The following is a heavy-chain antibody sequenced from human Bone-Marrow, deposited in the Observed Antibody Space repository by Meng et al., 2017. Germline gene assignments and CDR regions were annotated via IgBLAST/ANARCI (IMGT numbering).Heavy chain of an antibody. D-gene: IGHD3-22*01. CDR3: AKYGYDDSSGSHEYFQN. Sequence: SLKISCAASGFTFDDYAMHWVRQAPGKGLEWVSGISWNSGSIGYAGSVKGRFTISRDNAKNSLYLQMNSLRAEDTALYYCAKYGYDDSSGSHEYFQNWGQGTLVTVSS. CDR2: ISWNSGSI. CDR1: GFTFDDYA. V-gene: IGHV3-9*01. J-gene: IGHJ1*01.